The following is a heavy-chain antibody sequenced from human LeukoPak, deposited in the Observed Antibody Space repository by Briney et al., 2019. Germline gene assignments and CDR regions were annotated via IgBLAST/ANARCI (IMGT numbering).Heavy chain of an antibody. Sequence: SETLSLTCTVSGGSISSGSYYWSWIRQPAGKGLEWIGRIYTSGSTNYNPSLKSRVTMSVDTSKSQFSLKVTSVTAADTAVYYCARVGYASSAIYFQQWGQGTLVSVSS. V-gene: IGHV4-61*02. CDR3: ARVGYASSAIYFQQ. D-gene: IGHD2-8*01. CDR1: GGSISSGSYY. J-gene: IGHJ1*01. CDR2: IYTSGST.